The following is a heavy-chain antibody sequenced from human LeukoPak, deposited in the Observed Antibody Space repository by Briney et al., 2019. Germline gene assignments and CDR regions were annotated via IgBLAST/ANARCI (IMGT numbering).Heavy chain of an antibody. Sequence: SETLSLTCTVSGGSISSYYWSWIRQPPGKGLEWIGYMYHSGSTNYNPSLKSRVTISLDTSKNKFSLNLSSVTAADTAVYYCARAHYDSSGYYYNVFDIWGQGTMVSVSS. CDR1: GGSISSYY. J-gene: IGHJ3*02. V-gene: IGHV4-59*01. D-gene: IGHD3-22*01. CDR2: MYHSGST. CDR3: ARAHYDSSGYYYNVFDI.